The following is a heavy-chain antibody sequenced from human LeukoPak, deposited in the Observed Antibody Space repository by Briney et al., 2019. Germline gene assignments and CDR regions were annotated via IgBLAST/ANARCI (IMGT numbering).Heavy chain of an antibody. CDR2: ISAYNGNT. CDR3: ARFTPRLTREMFDY. D-gene: IGHD2-2*01. V-gene: IGHV1-18*01. CDR1: GYTFTSYH. Sequence: ASVKVSCKASGYTFTSYHITRVRQAPGQGLEWMGWISAYNGNTKYAQKFQGRVIMTTDTSTSTAYMELRSLRSDDTAVYYCARFTPRLTREMFDYWGLGTLVTVSS. J-gene: IGHJ4*02.